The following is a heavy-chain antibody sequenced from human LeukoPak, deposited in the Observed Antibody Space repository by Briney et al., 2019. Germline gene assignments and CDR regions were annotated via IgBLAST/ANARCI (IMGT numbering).Heavy chain of an antibody. CDR1: GFTFSSYA. J-gene: IGHJ4*02. CDR3: ARDFDY. V-gene: IGHV3-7*01. Sequence: GGSLRLSCAASGFTFSSYAMHWVRQAPGKGLEWVANIKQDGSEKYYVDSVKGRFTISRDNAKNSLYLQMNSLRAEDTAVYYCARDFDYWGQGTLVTVSS. CDR2: IKQDGSEK.